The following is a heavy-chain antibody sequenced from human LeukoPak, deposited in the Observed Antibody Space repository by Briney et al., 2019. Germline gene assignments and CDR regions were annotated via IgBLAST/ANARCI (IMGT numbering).Heavy chain of an antibody. D-gene: IGHD1-26*01. Sequence: PGGSLRLSCAASGFTFSGPAMHWVRQASGKGLEWVGRIRSKANSYATAYAASVKGRFTISRDDSKNTAYLQMNSLKTEDTAVYYCTRGLVGAKDFDYWGQGTLVTVSS. J-gene: IGHJ4*02. CDR1: GFTFSGPA. CDR3: TRGLVGAKDFDY. CDR2: IRSKANSYAT. V-gene: IGHV3-73*01.